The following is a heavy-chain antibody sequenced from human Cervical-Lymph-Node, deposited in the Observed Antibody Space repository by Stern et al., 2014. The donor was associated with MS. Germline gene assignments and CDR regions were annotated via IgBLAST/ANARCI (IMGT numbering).Heavy chain of an antibody. Sequence: QVQLVQSGGGVVQPGRSLRLSCAASGFTFTSSGINWVRQAPGNGLEWVAIIWVDGSNNSYAYSVKARLTILREKSNNTPYSHMNSLRAEDAAVYYCAREGGNTAEYFQHWGQGTLVTVSS. CDR1: GFTFTSSG. CDR2: IWVDGSNN. V-gene: IGHV3-33*01. D-gene: IGHD4-23*01. CDR3: AREGGNTAEYFQH. J-gene: IGHJ1*01.